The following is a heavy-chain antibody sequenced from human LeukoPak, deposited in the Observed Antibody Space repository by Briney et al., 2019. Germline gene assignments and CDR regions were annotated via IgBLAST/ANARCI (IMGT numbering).Heavy chain of an antibody. D-gene: IGHD4-11*01. CDR2: IYTSGST. V-gene: IGHV4-4*07. CDR1: GGSISGYY. CDR3: ARDLDYTYRWFDP. Sequence: SETLSLTCTVSGGSISGYYWSWIRQPAGKELEWIGRIYTSGSTNYNPSLKSRVTMSVDTSKNQFSLKLRSVTAADTAVYYCARDLDYTYRWFDPWGQGTLVTVSS. J-gene: IGHJ5*02.